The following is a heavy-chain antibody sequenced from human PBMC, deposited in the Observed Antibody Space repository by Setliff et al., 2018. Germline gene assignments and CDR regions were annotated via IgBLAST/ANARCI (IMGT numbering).Heavy chain of an antibody. CDR2: FSGSSSTI. Sequence: GGSLRLSCAASGFTFSSYSMNWVRQAPGKGLEWVSYFSGSSSTIRYADSVKGRFTISRDNAKNSLYLQMNSLRAEDTAVYHCARDIDTTSHYGMFDYWGQGALVTVSS. CDR1: GFTFSSYS. J-gene: IGHJ4*02. CDR3: ARDIDTTSHYGMFDY. D-gene: IGHD3-9*01. V-gene: IGHV3-48*01.